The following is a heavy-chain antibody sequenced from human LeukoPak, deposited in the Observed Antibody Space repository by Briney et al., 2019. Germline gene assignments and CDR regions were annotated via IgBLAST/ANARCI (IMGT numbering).Heavy chain of an antibody. J-gene: IGHJ3*02. CDR2: IRYDESLK. D-gene: IGHD1-1*01. V-gene: IGHV3-30*02. CDR1: GFIFSTYG. CDR3: ARWTNFHAFDI. Sequence: GGSLRLSCATSGFIFSTYGMHWVRQAPGKGLEWVAYIRYDESLKFYADSVKGRFTISRDNSRDTLYLQMTSLRGEDTAVYYCARWTNFHAFDIWGQGTLVTVSS.